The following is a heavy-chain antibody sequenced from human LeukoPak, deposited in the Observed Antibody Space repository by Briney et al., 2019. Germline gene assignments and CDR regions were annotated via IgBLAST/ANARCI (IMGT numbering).Heavy chain of an antibody. CDR3: ARVSLELRYSGSWYPPDY. D-gene: IGHD6-13*01. CDR2: ISAYNGNT. Sequence: ASVKVSCKASGYTFTSYGISWVRQAPGQGLEWMGWISAYNGNTNYAQKLQGRVTMTTDTSTSTAYMELRSLRSDDTAVYYCARVSLELRYSGSWYPPDYWGQGTLVTVSS. V-gene: IGHV1-18*01. J-gene: IGHJ4*02. CDR1: GYTFTSYG.